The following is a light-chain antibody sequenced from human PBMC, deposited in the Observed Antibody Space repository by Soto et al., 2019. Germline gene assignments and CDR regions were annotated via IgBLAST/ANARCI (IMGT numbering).Light chain of an antibody. Sequence: QSVPTQPASVSGSPGQSITISCTGTNSDVGGYNRVSWYQQHPGEAPKLMIYEGTKRPSGVSNRFSGSKSGNTASLTISGLQAEDEADYFCCSFAGGRTVRFGGGTKLTVL. CDR2: EGT. CDR3: CSFAGGRTVR. J-gene: IGLJ2*01. V-gene: IGLV2-23*03. CDR1: NSDVGGYNR.